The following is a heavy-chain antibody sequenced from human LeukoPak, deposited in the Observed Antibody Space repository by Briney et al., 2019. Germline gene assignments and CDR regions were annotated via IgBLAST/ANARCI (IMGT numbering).Heavy chain of an antibody. D-gene: IGHD6-13*01. CDR3: AREGVAATGLDY. V-gene: IGHV1-46*01. CDR1: GYTFSIYN. Sequence: ASVKVSCKASGYTFSIYNMHWVRQAPGQGLEWMGIINPSGGSASDTQKFQGRVTMTRDTSTSTLYMELSSLRSEDMAVYYCAREGVAATGLDYWGQGTLVTVSS. J-gene: IGHJ4*02. CDR2: INPSGGSA.